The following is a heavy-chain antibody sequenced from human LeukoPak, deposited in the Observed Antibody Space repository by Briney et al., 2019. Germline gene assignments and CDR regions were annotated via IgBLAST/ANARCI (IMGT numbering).Heavy chain of an antibody. CDR3: ARDLLPYSSGWYGY. CDR2: IYYSGST. J-gene: IGHJ4*02. Sequence: TPSETLSLTCTVSGGSISSYYWSWIRQPPGKGLEWIGYIYYSGSTNYNPSLKSRVTISVDTSKNQFSLKLSSVTAADTAVYYCARDLLPYSSGWYGYWGQGTLVTVSS. V-gene: IGHV4-59*01. CDR1: GGSISSYY. D-gene: IGHD6-19*01.